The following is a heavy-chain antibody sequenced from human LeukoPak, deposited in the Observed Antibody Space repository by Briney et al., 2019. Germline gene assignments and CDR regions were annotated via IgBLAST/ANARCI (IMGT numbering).Heavy chain of an antibody. V-gene: IGHV3-23*01. CDR3: AKCSESSSFSCYAFNY. CDR2: VSDSGRST. D-gene: IGHD2-2*01. J-gene: IGHJ4*02. Sequence: GGSLRLSCAASGFTFSNYAMSWVRQAPGKGLEWVSGVSDSGRSTYYADSVQGRFIISRDNSKNTLYLQMNSLRAEDTAIYYCAKCSESSSFSCYAFNYWGQGTPVTVSA. CDR1: GFTFSNYA.